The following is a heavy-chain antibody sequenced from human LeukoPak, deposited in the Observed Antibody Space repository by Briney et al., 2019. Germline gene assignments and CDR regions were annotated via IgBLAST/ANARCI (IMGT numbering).Heavy chain of an antibody. D-gene: IGHD2-15*01. Sequence: SETLSLTCTVSGGSISSGDYYWSWIRQPPGKGLEWIGYIYYSGSTYYNPSLKSRVTISVDTSKNQFSLKLSSVTAADTAVYYCARCSGGSCLFDYWGQGTLVTVSS. V-gene: IGHV4-30-4*01. CDR2: IYYSGST. J-gene: IGHJ4*02. CDR1: GGSISSGDYY. CDR3: ARCSGGSCLFDY.